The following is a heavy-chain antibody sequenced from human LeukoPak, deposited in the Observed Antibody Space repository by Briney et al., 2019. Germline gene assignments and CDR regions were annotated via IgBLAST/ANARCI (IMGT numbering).Heavy chain of an antibody. D-gene: IGHD3-16*01. J-gene: IGHJ4*02. V-gene: IGHV4-39*07. CDR2: IYYSGST. Sequence: PSETLSLTCTVSGGSISSSSYYWGWIRQPPGKGLEWIGGIYYSGSTYYNPSLKSRVTISVDTSKNQFSLKLSSVTAADTAVYYCAGGGRFGDFDYWGQGTLVTVSS. CDR1: GGSISSSSYY. CDR3: AGGGRFGDFDY.